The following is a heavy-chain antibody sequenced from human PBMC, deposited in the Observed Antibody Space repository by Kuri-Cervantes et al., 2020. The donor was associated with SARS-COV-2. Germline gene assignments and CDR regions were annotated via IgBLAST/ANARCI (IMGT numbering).Heavy chain of an antibody. D-gene: IGHD6-6*01. CDR3: VRDPGSSSNY. J-gene: IGHJ4*02. CDR2: ISSSSSYI. Sequence: GGSLRLSCAASEFTFNNYNMNWVRQAPGKGLEWVSSISSSSSYIYYADSVKGRFTISRDDAKNSLYLQMNSLRAEDTAVYYCVRDPGSSSNYWGQGTLVTVSS. V-gene: IGHV3-21*01. CDR1: EFTFNNYN.